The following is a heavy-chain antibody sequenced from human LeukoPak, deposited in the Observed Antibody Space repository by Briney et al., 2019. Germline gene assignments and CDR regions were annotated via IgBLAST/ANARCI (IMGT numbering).Heavy chain of an antibody. CDR2: ISGSGENT. J-gene: IGHJ4*02. Sequence: GGSLRLSCAASGFTFIKYAMTWVRQAPGEGLEWVSVISGSGENTDYADSVKGRFTISRDNSKNTLSLQMNGLRGEDTAVYYCPKLVGPVTPPTDYWGQGTLVTVSS. CDR1: GFTFIKYA. CDR3: PKLVGPVTPPTDY. D-gene: IGHD2-8*02. V-gene: IGHV3-23*01.